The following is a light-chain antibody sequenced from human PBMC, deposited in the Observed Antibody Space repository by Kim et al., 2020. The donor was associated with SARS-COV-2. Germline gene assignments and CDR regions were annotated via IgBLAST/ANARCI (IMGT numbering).Light chain of an antibody. Sequence: EIVLTQSPATLSLSPGERATLSCWASQSVSSYLAWYQQKPGQAPRLLIYDASNRATGIPARFSGSGSGTDFTLTISSLEPEDFAVYYCQQRSNWPLTFGGVTKVEI. CDR1: QSVSSY. CDR3: QQRSNWPLT. V-gene: IGKV3-11*01. CDR2: DAS. J-gene: IGKJ4*01.